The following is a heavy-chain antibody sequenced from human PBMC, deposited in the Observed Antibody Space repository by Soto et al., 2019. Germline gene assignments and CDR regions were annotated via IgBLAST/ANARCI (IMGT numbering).Heavy chain of an antibody. Sequence: QITLKESGPTLVKPTQTLTLTCTFSGFSLSTSGVGVGWIRQPPGKALEWLALIYWDDDKRYSPSLKSRLTITKDTSKNQMLLTMTNMDPVDTATYYCAHRRVSGWYTRIMYGMDVWGQGTTVTVSS. D-gene: IGHD6-19*01. CDR3: AHRRVSGWYTRIMYGMDV. J-gene: IGHJ6*02. V-gene: IGHV2-5*02. CDR2: IYWDDDK. CDR1: GFSLSTSGVG.